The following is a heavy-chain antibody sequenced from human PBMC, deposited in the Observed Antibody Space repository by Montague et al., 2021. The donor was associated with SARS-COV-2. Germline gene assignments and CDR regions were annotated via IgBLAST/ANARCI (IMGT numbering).Heavy chain of an antibody. Sequence: TLSLTCSVFGDSINNVNYFWSWIRQPAGKGLEWIGRVYISGSTDYSPSLKSRVTMLLDKSANELTLQVTSVTAADTAAYYCARVSGYGSGSSFNWFDSWGQGLVVTVSS. J-gene: IGHJ5*01. CDR3: ARVSGYGSGSSFNWFDS. V-gene: IGHV4-61*02. D-gene: IGHD3-10*01. CDR2: VYISGST. CDR1: GDSINNVNYF.